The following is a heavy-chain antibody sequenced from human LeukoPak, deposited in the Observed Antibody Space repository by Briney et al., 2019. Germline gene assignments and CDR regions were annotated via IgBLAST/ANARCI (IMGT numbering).Heavy chain of an antibody. D-gene: IGHD1-20*01. CDR3: ARLGLPGTTLYYFDN. J-gene: IGHJ4*02. CDR1: GYTFTTYW. Sequence: GESLKISCQGSGYTFTTYWIAWVRQMPGKGLEWMGIIYPGDSKTRYSPSFQGQVTISADKSTSTAYLQWSSLQASDTAIFYCARLGLPGTTLYYFDNWGQGTLVTVSS. V-gene: IGHV5-51*01. CDR2: IYPGDSKT.